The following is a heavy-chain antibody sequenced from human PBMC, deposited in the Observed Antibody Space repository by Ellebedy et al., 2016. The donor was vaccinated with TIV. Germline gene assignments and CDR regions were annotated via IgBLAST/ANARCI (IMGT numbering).Heavy chain of an antibody. CDR1: GGSFSGYY. V-gene: IGHV4-34*01. J-gene: IGHJ4*02. CDR2: INQSGRT. CDR3: AEGRSGWYYFDY. Sequence: SETLSLTCAVYGGSFSGYYWSWIRQPPGKGLEWIGEINQSGRTNYNPSLDKGRVTISVDTCTNQFSLRLSSVTVADTAVYYCAEGRSGWYYFDYWGQGTPVTVSS. D-gene: IGHD6-19*01.